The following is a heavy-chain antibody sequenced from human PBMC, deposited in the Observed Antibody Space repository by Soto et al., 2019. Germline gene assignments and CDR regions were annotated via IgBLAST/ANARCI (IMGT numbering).Heavy chain of an antibody. CDR3: AKDRYLDHDSRGYLWDN. D-gene: IGHD3-22*01. Sequence: EVQLLESGGDLIQPGGSLRLSCAASGFTFNIYAMPWVRQAPGQGLEWVSAISRYGDITYYADSVEGRFSISRDNSKNTLYLQMNSLRDEDTAVYDCAKDRYLDHDSRGYLWDNWGQGTLVTVSS. CDR2: ISRYGDIT. J-gene: IGHJ4*02. V-gene: IGHV3-23*01. CDR1: GFTFNIYA.